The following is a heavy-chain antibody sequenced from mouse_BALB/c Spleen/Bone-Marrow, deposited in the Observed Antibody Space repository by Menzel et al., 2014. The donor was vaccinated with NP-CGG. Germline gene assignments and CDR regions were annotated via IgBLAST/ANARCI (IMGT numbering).Heavy chain of an antibody. D-gene: IGHD3-1*01. J-gene: IGHJ2*01. V-gene: IGHV7-3*02. CDR1: GFTFTDYY. CDR3: ARDRAARATGYYFDY. CDR2: IRNKANGYTT. Sequence: EVKLMESGGGLVQPGGSLRLSCATSGFTFTDYYMSWVRQPPGKALEWLGFIRNKANGYTTEYSASVKGRFTISRDNTQSILYLQMNTLRAEDSATYYCARDRAARATGYYFDYWGQGTTLTVSS.